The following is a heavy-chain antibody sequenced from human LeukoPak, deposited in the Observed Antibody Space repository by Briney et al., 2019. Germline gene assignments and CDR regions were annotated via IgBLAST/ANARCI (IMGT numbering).Heavy chain of an antibody. D-gene: IGHD7-27*01. Sequence: ASVKVSCKASGGTFSSYAISWVRQAPGQGLEWMGGIIPIFGTANYAQKFQGRVTITTDESTSTAYMELSSLRSEDTAVYYCARALTGEDYYYYYYMDVWGKGTTVTVSS. V-gene: IGHV1-69*05. CDR1: GGTFSSYA. CDR3: ARALTGEDYYYYYYMDV. CDR2: IIPIFGTA. J-gene: IGHJ6*03.